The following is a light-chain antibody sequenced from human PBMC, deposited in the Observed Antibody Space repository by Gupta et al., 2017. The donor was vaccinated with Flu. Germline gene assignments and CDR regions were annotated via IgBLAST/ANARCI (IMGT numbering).Light chain of an antibody. CDR2: EVS. Sequence: QSALTPPPSAPGSPGPSVTIPCPGTSSDVGGYNYVSWYQQHPGKAPKLMIYEVSKRPSGVPDRFSGSKSGNTASLTVSGLQAEDEADYYCSSYAGSNNFGVVFGGGTKLTVL. CDR3: SSYAGSNNFGVV. V-gene: IGLV2-8*01. CDR1: SSDVGGYNY. J-gene: IGLJ2*01.